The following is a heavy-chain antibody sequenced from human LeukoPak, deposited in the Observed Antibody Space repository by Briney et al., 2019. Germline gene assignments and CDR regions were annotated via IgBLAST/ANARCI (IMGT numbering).Heavy chain of an antibody. D-gene: IGHD3-10*01. V-gene: IGHV3-23*01. CDR2: ISRSGDDT. J-gene: IGHJ4*02. CDR1: GFTLTSYP. Sequence: GGSLRLSCAASGFTLTSYPMGWVRHPPAKGLEWVSSISRSGDDTYYADSVRGRFTISRDNSKNTLYLQMNSLRAEDTAIYYCAKDQLLGWGQGSQVTVSS. CDR3: AKDQLLG.